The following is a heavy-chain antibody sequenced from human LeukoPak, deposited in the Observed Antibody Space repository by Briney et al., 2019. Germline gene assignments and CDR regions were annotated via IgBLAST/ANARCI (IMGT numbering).Heavy chain of an antibody. CDR3: AKDRRKITGTTLAAFDI. CDR1: GFTFDDYG. CDR2: INWNGGST. V-gene: IGHV3-20*04. J-gene: IGHJ3*02. Sequence: GGSLRLSCAASGFTFDDYGMSWVRQAPGKGLEWVSGINWNGGSTGYADPVKGRFTISRDNAKNSLYLQMNSLRAEDTALYYCAKDRRKITGTTLAAFDIWGQGTMVTVSS. D-gene: IGHD1-7*01.